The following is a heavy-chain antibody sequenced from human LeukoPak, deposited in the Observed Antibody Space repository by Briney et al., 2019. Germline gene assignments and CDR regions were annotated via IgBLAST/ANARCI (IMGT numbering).Heavy chain of an antibody. J-gene: IGHJ4*02. CDR1: GGSFSGYY. Sequence: SETLSLTCAVYGGSFSGYYWSRIRQPPGKGLEWIGEINHSGSTNCNPSLKSRVTISVDTSKNQFSLKLSSVTAADTAVYYCARFRGKKPYDYWGRGTLVTVSS. D-gene: IGHD3-10*01. CDR2: INHSGST. V-gene: IGHV4-34*01. CDR3: ARFRGKKPYDY.